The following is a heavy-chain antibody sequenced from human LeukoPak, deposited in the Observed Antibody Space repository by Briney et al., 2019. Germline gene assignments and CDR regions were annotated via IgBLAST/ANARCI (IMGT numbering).Heavy chain of an antibody. D-gene: IGHD6-13*01. CDR1: GYTLNELS. J-gene: IGHJ4*02. V-gene: IGHV1-24*01. CDR2: FDPEDGET. CDR3: ATDLGTIAAAGRHY. Sequence: ASVKVSFKVSGYTLNELSMHWVRQAPGKGLELMGGFDPEDGETIYAQQFQGRVTMTEDTSTDTAYMELSSLRSEDTAVYYCATDLGTIAAAGRHYWGQGTLVTVSS.